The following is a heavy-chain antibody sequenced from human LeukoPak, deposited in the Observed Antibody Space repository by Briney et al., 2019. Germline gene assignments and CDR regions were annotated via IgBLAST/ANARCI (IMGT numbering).Heavy chain of an antibody. D-gene: IGHD2/OR15-2a*01. Sequence: PSETLSLTCVVSGASVSTSHWNWIRQLPGKGLEWIGCLPYTGKTDYNPSVASRVTISLGTSKNQVSLKLRSVTAADTAVYYCSEGYFEPFDHWGQGTLVTVSS. V-gene: IGHV4-59*02. CDR1: GASVSTSH. J-gene: IGHJ4*02. CDR2: LPYTGKT. CDR3: SEGYFEPFDH.